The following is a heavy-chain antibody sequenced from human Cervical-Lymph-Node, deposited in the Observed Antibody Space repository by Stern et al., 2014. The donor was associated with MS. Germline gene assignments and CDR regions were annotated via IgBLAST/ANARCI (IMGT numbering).Heavy chain of an antibody. D-gene: IGHD3-9*01. CDR2: MYPNSGST. V-gene: IGHV1-8*01. CDR1: GYTFTDYE. J-gene: IGHJ4*02. CDR3: ARRVGGRYFDWSCDS. Sequence: VHLVESGAEVKKPGASVKVSCKASGYTFTDYEITWVRQAGGQGLEWMGWMYPNSGSTGYSQKFQGRVTMTRDTSISTAYMELSSLRSEDTATYYCARRVGGRYFDWSCDSWGQGTLVTVSS.